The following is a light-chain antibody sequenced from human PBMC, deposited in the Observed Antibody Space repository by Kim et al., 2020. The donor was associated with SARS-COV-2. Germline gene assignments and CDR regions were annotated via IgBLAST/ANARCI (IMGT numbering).Light chain of an antibody. J-gene: IGLJ3*02. CDR3: QVWDSSSDHRV. Sequence: APGKTARTTCGGNNIGSKGVHWYQQKPGQAAVLVIYYDGDRPAGIPERFAGSNSGNTATLTISGVEAGDEAYYYCQVWDSSSDHRVFGGGTQLTVL. V-gene: IGLV3-21*04. CDR1: NIGSKG. CDR2: YDG.